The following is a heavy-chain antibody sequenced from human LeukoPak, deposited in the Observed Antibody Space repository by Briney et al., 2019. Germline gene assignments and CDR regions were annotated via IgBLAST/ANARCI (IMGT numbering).Heavy chain of an antibody. CDR1: GGSISSYY. CDR2: IYYSGST. CDR3: ARRGYYDSSGYSSDAFDI. Sequence: SETLSLTCTVSGGSISSYYWSWIRQPPGKGLEWIGYIYYSGSTNYNPSLKSRVTISVDTSKNQFSLKLSSVTAADTAVYYCARRGYYDSSGYSSDAFDIWGQGTMVTVSS. D-gene: IGHD3-22*01. J-gene: IGHJ3*02. V-gene: IGHV4-59*01.